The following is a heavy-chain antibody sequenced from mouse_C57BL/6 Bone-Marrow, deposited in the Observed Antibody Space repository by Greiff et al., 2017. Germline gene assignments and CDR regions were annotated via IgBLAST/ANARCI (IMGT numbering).Heavy chain of an antibody. J-gene: IGHJ1*03. D-gene: IGHD1-1*01. CDR2: INPNNGGT. CDR3: ARSPNYYGSSHWYFDV. Sequence: EVKLQESGPELVKPGASVKMSCKASGYTFTDYNMHWVKQSHGKSLEWIGYINPNNGGTSYNQKFKGKATLTVNKSSSTAYMELRSLTSEDSAVYYCARSPNYYGSSHWYFDVWGTGTTVTVSS. V-gene: IGHV1-22*01. CDR1: GYTFTDYN.